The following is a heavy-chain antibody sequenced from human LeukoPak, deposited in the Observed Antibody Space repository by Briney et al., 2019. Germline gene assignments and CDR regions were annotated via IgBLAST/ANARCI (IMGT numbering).Heavy chain of an antibody. CDR3: ARTAGWPQYYFDY. D-gene: IGHD2-15*01. CDR1: GGSISSSSYY. CDR2: IYYSGST. V-gene: IGHV4-39*01. Sequence: SETLSLTXTVSGGSISSSSYYWGWIRQPPGKGLEWIGSIYYSGSTYYNPSLKSRVTISVDTSKNQFPLKLSSVTAADTAVYYCARTAGWPQYYFDYWGQGTLVTVSS. J-gene: IGHJ4*02.